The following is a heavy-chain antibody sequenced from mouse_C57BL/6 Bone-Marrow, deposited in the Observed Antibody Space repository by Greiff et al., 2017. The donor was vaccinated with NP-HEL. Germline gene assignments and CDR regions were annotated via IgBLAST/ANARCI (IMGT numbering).Heavy chain of an antibody. V-gene: IGHV5-4*01. J-gene: IGHJ4*01. CDR3: ASPFTTVVAEDAMDY. D-gene: IGHD1-1*01. CDR2: ISDGGSYT. CDR1: GFTFSSYA. Sequence: EVQRVESGGGLVKPGGSLKLSCAASGFTFSSYAMSWVRQTPEKRLEWVATISDGGSYTYYPDNVKGRFTISRDNAKNNRYLQMSHLKSEDTAMYYCASPFTTVVAEDAMDYWGQGTSVTVSS.